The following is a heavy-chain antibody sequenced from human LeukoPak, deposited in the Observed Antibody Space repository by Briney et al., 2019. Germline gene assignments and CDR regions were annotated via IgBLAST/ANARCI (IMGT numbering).Heavy chain of an antibody. CDR2: IHYSGST. CDR3: ARGSIAAAGSDNIDY. CDR1: GGSVSGYY. D-gene: IGHD6-13*01. J-gene: IGHJ1*01. Sequence: SETLSLTCTVSGGSVSGYYWSWIRQPPGKGLEWIGYIHYSGSTSYNPSLKSRVTISVDTSKDQLSLKLSSVSAADTAVYYCARGSIAAAGSDNIDYWGQGTRVTVSS. V-gene: IGHV4-59*02.